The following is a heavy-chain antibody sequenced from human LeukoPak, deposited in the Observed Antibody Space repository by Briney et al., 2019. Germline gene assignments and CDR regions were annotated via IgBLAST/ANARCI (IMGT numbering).Heavy chain of an antibody. CDR2: IKCRADGVTP. CDR1: GFTFIDAW. CDR3: ATEGLLDAFDI. J-gene: IGHJ3*02. V-gene: IGHV3-15*01. Sequence: PGGALRLSCAGSGFTFIDAWMIWVRQAPGKGLEWVGLIKCRADGVTPDYAVTVTGRFTISRDDYNAKQFLQLHSMTTEDTAMYYCATEGLLDAFDIWGQGTMVIVSS. D-gene: IGHD3-22*01.